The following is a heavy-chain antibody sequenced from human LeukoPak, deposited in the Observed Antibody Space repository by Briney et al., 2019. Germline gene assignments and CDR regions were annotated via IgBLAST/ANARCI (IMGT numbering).Heavy chain of an antibody. Sequence: SETLSLTCSVSGGSIRGGTYYWGWIRQPPGKGLEWIGTIYYTGSTYYNRALKSRVTISVDTSKDQFSLKLSSVTAADTAVYYCARGYSSSWYLNWFDPWGQGTLVTVSS. J-gene: IGHJ5*02. CDR3: ARGYSSSWYLNWFDP. D-gene: IGHD6-13*01. V-gene: IGHV4-39*07. CDR1: GGSIRGGTYY. CDR2: IYYTGST.